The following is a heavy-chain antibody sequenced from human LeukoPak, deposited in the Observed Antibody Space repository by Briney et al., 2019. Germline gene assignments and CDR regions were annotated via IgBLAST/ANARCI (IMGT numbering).Heavy chain of an antibody. CDR3: ARGATDTTRWFDP. J-gene: IGHJ5*02. CDR2: ISRASESI. D-gene: IGHD1-7*01. V-gene: IGHV3-21*01. Sequence: PGGSLRLSCAASGFTFSSYSMAWVRQAPGKGLEWVSIISRASESIFYADSVKGRFTISRDNAKNSLYLQMNGLRADDTAAYYCARGATDTTRWFDPWGQGTLVTVSS. CDR1: GFTFSSYS.